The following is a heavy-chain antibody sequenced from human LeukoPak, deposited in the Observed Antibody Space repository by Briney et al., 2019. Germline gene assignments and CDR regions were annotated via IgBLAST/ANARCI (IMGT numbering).Heavy chain of an antibody. CDR2: ISSSGTTI. V-gene: IGHV3-11*01. D-gene: IGHD6-13*01. CDR3: AGNGYTSNPGYV. CDR1: GFTFSDYY. Sequence: GGSLRLSCAASGFTFSDYYMSWIRQAPGKGLEWVSYISSSGTTIYYADSVKGRFTISRDNSKSTLYLQMNSLRAEDTAVYYCAGNGYTSNPGYVWGKGTTVTVSS. J-gene: IGHJ6*04.